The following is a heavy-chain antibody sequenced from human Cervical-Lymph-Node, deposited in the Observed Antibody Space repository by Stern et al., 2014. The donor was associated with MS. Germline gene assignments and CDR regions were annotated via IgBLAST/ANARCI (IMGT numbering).Heavy chain of an antibody. CDR2: VNWNRGNI. D-gene: IGHD3-3*01. V-gene: IGHV3-9*01. CDR1: GVTFDDHA. Sequence: EVQLVESGGGLVQPGRSLRLSCAASGVTFDDHAMHWVRQVPGKGLEWVSGVNWNRGNIDYADTVKGRVTISRDNAKSSLYLQMSSLRAEDTALYYCARGHGVVFQYHFDYWGQGTLVTVSS. J-gene: IGHJ4*02. CDR3: ARGHGVVFQYHFDY.